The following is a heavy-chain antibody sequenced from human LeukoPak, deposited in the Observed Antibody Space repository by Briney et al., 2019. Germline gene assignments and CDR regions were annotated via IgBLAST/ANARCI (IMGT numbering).Heavy chain of an antibody. Sequence: GGSLRLSCTISGFTFSAYDLYWVRQAPGRGLEWVAVISYDGNNKYYADRVRGRFSISRDISKNTLFLQMDSLRAEDTAVYYCARDHRFCNSRNQCHEGHLVWGQGTLVTVSS. CDR3: ARDHRFCNSRNQCHEGHLV. J-gene: IGHJ4*02. CDR1: GFTFSAYD. CDR2: ISYDGNNK. D-gene: IGHD2/OR15-2a*01. V-gene: IGHV3-30-3*01.